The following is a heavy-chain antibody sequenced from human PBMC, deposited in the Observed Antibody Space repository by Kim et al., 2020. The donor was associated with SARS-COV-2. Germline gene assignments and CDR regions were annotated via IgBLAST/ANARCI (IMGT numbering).Heavy chain of an antibody. V-gene: IGHV1-8*01. D-gene: IGHD3-3*01. CDR3: ARSFFSFGVVIITYFYYYYMDV. CDR2: TNPNSGNT. J-gene: IGHJ6*03. Sequence: ASVKVSCKASGYTFTSYDINWVRQATGQGLEWMGWTNPNSGNTGYAQKLQGRVTMTRNTSISTAYMERSSLRSEDTAVYYCARSFFSFGVVIITYFYYYYMDVWGKWTTVTVSS. CDR1: GYTFTSYD.